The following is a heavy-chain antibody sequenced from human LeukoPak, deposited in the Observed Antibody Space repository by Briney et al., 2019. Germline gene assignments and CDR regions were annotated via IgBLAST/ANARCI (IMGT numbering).Heavy chain of an antibody. CDR3: ARDSVVVPAAISGGDYYYYMDV. CDR2: ISSSSSTI. D-gene: IGHD2-2*02. Sequence: GGSLRLSCAASGFTFSSYSMNWARQAPGKGLERVSYISSSSSTIYYADSVKGRFTISRDNAKNSLYLQMNSLRAEDTAVYYCARDSVVVPAAISGGDYYYYMDVWGKGTTVTVSS. J-gene: IGHJ6*03. CDR1: GFTFSSYS. V-gene: IGHV3-48*01.